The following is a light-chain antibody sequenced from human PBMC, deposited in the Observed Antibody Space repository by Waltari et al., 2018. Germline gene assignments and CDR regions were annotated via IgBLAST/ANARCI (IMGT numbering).Light chain of an antibody. CDR3: QQYYSMHRA. CDR1: QSVLYSSNNKNY. V-gene: IGKV4-1*01. Sequence: IVMTQSPDSLAVSLGERATINCKSSQSVLYSSNNKNYLAWYQQKPGQPPKLLIYLQSTRESEVPDVFSGSGSWTDFTITNSSLQAEDVAVYYCQQYYSMHRAFGQGTKVEIK. CDR2: LQS. J-gene: IGKJ1*01.